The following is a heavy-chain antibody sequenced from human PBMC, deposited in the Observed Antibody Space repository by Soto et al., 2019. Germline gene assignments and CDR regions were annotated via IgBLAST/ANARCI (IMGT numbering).Heavy chain of an antibody. D-gene: IGHD1-26*01. V-gene: IGHV3-30*18. J-gene: IGHJ4*02. CDR2: ISDDGDKR. CDR3: AKARVRIVGANSFDY. Sequence: QVQLVQSGGGVVQPGGSLRLSCVGSGFTFSNYGVHWVRQPPGKGLEWVALISDDGDKRYYADSVRGRLIISRDNSKDTLYLQMNSLGPDDTAVYFCAKARVRIVGANSFDYWGQGTPVTVSS. CDR1: GFTFSNYG.